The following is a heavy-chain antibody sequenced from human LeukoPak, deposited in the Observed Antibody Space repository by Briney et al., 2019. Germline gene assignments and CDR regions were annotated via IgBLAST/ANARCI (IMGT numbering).Heavy chain of an antibody. V-gene: IGHV1-69*13. J-gene: IGHJ4*02. Sequence: SVKVSYKASGGTFSSYAISWVRQAPGQGLEWMGGIIPIFGTANYAQKFQGRVTITADESTSTAYMELGSLRSEDTAVYYCARGRYSNYGDYWGQGTLVTVSS. CDR1: GGTFSSYA. CDR3: ARGRYSNYGDY. CDR2: IIPIFGTA. D-gene: IGHD4-11*01.